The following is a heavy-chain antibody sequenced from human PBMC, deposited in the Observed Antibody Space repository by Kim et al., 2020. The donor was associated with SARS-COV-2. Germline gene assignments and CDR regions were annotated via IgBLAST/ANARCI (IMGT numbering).Heavy chain of an antibody. CDR3: ARIRCYCSSISFQAPYFDL. D-gene: IGHD2-2*01. J-gene: IGHJ4*02. V-gene: IGHV2-70*11. CDR2: IDWDDDK. Sequence: SGPTLVNPTQTLTLTCTFSGFSLSTSGMCVSWIRQPPGKALEWLARIDWDDDKYYSTSLKTRLTISKDTSQNQVVLTMTNMDPVDTATYYCARIRCYCSSISFQAPYFDLRGPGTLVPVSS. CDR1: GFSLSTSGMC.